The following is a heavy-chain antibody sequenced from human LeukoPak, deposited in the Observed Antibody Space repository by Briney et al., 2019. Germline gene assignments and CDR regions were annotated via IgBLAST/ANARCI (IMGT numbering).Heavy chain of an antibody. D-gene: IGHD3-22*01. Sequence: PGGSLRLSCAASGFTFSSYEMNWVRQAPGKGLEWVSYISSSGSTIYYADSVKGRFTISRDNAKNSLYLQMSSLRAEDTAVYYCARSLRDYYEKSTFDYWGQGTLVTVSS. CDR1: GFTFSSYE. CDR2: ISSSGSTI. CDR3: ARSLRDYYEKSTFDY. J-gene: IGHJ4*02. V-gene: IGHV3-48*03.